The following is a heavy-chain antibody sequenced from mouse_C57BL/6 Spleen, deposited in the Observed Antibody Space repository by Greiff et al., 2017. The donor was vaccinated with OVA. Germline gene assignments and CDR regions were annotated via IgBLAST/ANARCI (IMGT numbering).Heavy chain of an antibody. J-gene: IGHJ3*01. CDR3: AREGTRGGSWFAY. V-gene: IGHV1-69*01. CDR2: IDPSDSYT. Sequence: QVQLQQPGAELVMPGASVKLSCKASGYTFTSYWMHWVKQRPGQGLEWIGEIDPSDSYTNYNQKFKGKSTLTVDKSSSTAYMQLSSLTSEDSAVDYCAREGTRGGSWFAYWGQGTLVTVSA. CDR1: GYTFTSYW. D-gene: IGHD3-2*02.